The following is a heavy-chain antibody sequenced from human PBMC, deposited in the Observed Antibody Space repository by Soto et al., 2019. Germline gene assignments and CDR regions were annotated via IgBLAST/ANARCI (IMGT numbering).Heavy chain of an antibody. J-gene: IGHJ4*02. Sequence: SETLSLTCAVYGGSFSGYYWSWIRQPPGKGLEWIGEINHSGSTNYNPSLKSRVTISVDTSKNQFSLKLSSVTAADTAVYYCARVTNSSSSDDYWGQGTLVTVSS. D-gene: IGHD6-6*01. CDR3: ARVTNSSSSDDY. V-gene: IGHV4-34*01. CDR2: INHSGST. CDR1: GGSFSGYY.